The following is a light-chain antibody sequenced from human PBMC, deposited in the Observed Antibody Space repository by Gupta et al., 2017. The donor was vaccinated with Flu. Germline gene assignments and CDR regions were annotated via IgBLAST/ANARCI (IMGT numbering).Light chain of an antibody. Sequence: ITISCTGTSSDVGGHNYVSWYQQPPGKAPKFMMYEVSNRPSGVSDRFSGSKSGNTAYLTISGLQAEDEADYYCFSYTTRTTPYVFGTGTKVTVL. CDR2: EVS. CDR1: SSDVGGHNY. J-gene: IGLJ1*01. CDR3: FSYTTRTTPYV. V-gene: IGLV2-14*01.